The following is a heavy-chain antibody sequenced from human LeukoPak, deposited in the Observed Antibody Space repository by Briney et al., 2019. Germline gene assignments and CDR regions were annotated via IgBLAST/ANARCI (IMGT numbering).Heavy chain of an antibody. CDR2: IYYSGST. Sequence: PSETLSLTCTVSGGSISSGDYYWSWIRQPPGKGLEWIVYIYYSGSTYYNPSLKSRVTISVDTSKNQFSLKLSSVTAADTAVYYCARSIVVPEEGVYFDYWGQGTLVTVSS. CDR3: ARSIVVPEEGVYFDY. V-gene: IGHV4-30-4*01. J-gene: IGHJ4*02. D-gene: IGHD2-2*01. CDR1: GGSISSGDYY.